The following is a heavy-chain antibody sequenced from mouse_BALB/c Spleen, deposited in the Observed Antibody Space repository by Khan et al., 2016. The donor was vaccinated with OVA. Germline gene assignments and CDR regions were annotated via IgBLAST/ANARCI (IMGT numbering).Heavy chain of an antibody. D-gene: IGHD2-14*01. Sequence: VQLKESGPGLVAPSQSLSITCPVSGFSLSRYNIHWVRQPPGKGLEWLGMIWGGGSTDYNSDLNSRMSISKDNSKGQVFLKMHSLQTDDTAMYYCARAYYRYDGYYAMYYWGQGTSVTVSS. CDR1: GFSLSRYN. CDR2: IWGGGST. V-gene: IGHV2-6-4*01. CDR3: ARAYYRYDGYYAMYY. J-gene: IGHJ4*01.